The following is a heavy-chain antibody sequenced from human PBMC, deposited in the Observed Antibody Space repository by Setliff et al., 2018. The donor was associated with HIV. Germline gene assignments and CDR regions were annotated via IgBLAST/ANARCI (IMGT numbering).Heavy chain of an antibody. CDR2: ISAYNGNT. CDR1: GYIFTSYG. V-gene: IGHV1-18*01. J-gene: IGHJ3*02. CDR3: ASAGAWQRNALDI. D-gene: IGHD5-12*01. Sequence: ASVKVSCKASGYIFTSYGISWVRQAPGQGLEWMGWISAYNGNTNYAQKFQGRVSMTIDTSTSTAYMGLRSLRSEDTAVYYCASAGAWQRNALDIWGQGTMVTVSS.